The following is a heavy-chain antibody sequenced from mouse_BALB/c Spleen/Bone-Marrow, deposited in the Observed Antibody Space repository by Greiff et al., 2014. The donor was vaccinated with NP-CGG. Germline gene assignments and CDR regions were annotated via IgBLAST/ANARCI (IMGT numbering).Heavy chain of an antibody. D-gene: IGHD2-1*01. J-gene: IGHJ2*01. CDR3: ARGNYYGHLDY. V-gene: IGHV4-1*02. CDR2: INPDSSTI. Sequence: EVKLMESGGGLVQPGGSLKLSCAASGFDFSGYWMSWVRQAPGKGLEWIGEINPDSSTINYTPSLKDKFIISRDNAKNTLCLQMSKVRSEDTALYYCARGNYYGHLDYWGQGTTLTVAS. CDR1: GFDFSGYW.